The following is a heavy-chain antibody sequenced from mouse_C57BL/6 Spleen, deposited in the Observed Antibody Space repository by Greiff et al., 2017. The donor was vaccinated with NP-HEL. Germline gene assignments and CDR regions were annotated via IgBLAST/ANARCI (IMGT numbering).Heavy chain of an antibody. CDR3: ARHERLRTGMDY. CDR1: GFTFSDYY. V-gene: IGHV5-12*01. CDR2: ISNGGGST. Sequence: DVKLVESGGGLVQPGGSLKLSCAASGFTFSDYYMYWVRQTPEKRLEWVAYISNGGGSTYYPDTVKGRFTISRDNAKNTLYLQMSRLKSEDTAMYYCARHERLRTGMDYWGQGTSVTVSS. D-gene: IGHD2-4*01. J-gene: IGHJ4*01.